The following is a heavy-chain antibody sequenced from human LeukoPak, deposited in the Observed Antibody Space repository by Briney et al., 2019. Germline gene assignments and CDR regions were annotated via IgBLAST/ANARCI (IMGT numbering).Heavy chain of an antibody. CDR2: ISGSGGST. V-gene: IGHV3-23*01. CDR1: GFTFSNFG. D-gene: IGHD3-9*01. CDR3: AKQGRDWLRDYYYYMDV. Sequence: PGGSLRLSCAASGFTFSNFGMSWVRQAPGKGLEWVSVISGSGGSTYYADSVKGRFTISRDNSKNTLYLQMNSLRAEDTAVYYCAKQGRDWLRDYYYYMDVWGKGTTVTISS. J-gene: IGHJ6*03.